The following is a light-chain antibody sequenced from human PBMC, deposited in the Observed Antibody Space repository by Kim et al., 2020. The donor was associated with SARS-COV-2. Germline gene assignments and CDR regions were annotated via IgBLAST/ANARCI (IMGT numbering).Light chain of an antibody. CDR3: QQYNNWPPLYT. CDR1: QSVSSN. CDR2: GAS. Sequence: EIVMTQSPATLSVSPGERATLSCRASQSVSSNLAWYQQKPGQAPRLLIYGASTRATGIPARFSGSGSGTEFTLTISSLQSEDFAVYYCQQYNNWPPLYTFGQGTKLET. J-gene: IGKJ2*01. V-gene: IGKV3-15*01.